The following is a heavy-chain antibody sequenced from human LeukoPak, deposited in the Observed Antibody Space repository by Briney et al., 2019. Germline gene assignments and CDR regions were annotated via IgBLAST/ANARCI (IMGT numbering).Heavy chain of an antibody. CDR3: AKGYDILTGPPGY. J-gene: IGHJ4*02. CDR1: GFTFNNYR. D-gene: IGHD3-9*01. Sequence: GGSLRLFCSASGFTFNNYRMSWVRQAPGKGLEWVAGIKQDGSEKYYVDSVKGRFTISRDNSKNTLYLQMNSLRAEDTAVYYCAKGYDILTGPPGYWGQGTLVTVSS. V-gene: IGHV3-7*05. CDR2: IKQDGSEK.